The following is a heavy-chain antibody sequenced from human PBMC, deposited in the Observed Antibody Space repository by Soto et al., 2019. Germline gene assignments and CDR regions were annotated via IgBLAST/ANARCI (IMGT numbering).Heavy chain of an antibody. CDR2: INHSGST. Sequence: SETLSLTCAVYGGSFSGYHWSWIRQPPGKGLEWIGEINHSGSTNYNPSLKSRVTISVDTSKNQFSLKLSSATAADTAVYYCAGDPYCSGVNCYDDWGRGTLVTVSS. J-gene: IGHJ5*02. V-gene: IGHV4-34*01. D-gene: IGHD2-15*01. CDR1: GGSFSGYH. CDR3: AGDPYCSGVNCYDD.